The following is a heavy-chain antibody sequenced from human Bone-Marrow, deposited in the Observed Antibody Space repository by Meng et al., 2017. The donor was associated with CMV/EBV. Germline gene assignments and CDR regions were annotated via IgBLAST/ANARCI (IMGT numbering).Heavy chain of an antibody. CDR1: GYTFTSYG. D-gene: IGHD6-6*01. J-gene: IGHJ6*02. CDR3: ARIEYSSSYRRYYYGMDV. V-gene: IGHV1-18*01. CDR2: ISAYNGNT. Sequence: ASVKVSCKASGYTFTSYGISWVRQAPGQGLEWMGWISAYNGNTNYAQKLQGRVTMTTDTSTSTAYMELRSLRSDDTAVYYCARIEYSSSYRRYYYGMDVWGQGTTVTVSS.